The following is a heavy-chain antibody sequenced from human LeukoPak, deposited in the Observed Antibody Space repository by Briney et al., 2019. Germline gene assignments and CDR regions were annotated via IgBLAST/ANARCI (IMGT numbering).Heavy chain of an antibody. CDR2: ISYDGSNK. CDR3: AKQGDFYSSSPYYYYGMDV. V-gene: IGHV3-30*18. CDR1: GFTFSSYG. J-gene: IGHJ6*02. Sequence: GGSLRLSCAASGFTFSSYGMHWVRQAPGKGLEWVAVISYDGSNKYYADSVKGRFTISRDNSKNTLYLQMNSLKAEDTAVYYCAKQGDFYSSSPYYYYGMDVWGQGTTVTVSS. D-gene: IGHD6-13*01.